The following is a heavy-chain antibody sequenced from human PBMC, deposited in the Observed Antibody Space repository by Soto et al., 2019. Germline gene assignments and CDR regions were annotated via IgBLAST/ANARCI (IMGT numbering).Heavy chain of an antibody. CDR1: RGSFSGFY. CDR2: INHSGST. Sequence: SETLSLTCGVYRGSFSGFYWTWVRQTPGKGLEWIGEINHSGSTNYNPSLKNRVTISVDRSTNYFSLRMTSVTAAVAAVYYCGRGRGYVYGYNFYGMDVWGQGTTVTVSS. CDR3: GRGRGYVYGYNFYGMDV. D-gene: IGHD5-18*01. J-gene: IGHJ6*02. V-gene: IGHV4-34*01.